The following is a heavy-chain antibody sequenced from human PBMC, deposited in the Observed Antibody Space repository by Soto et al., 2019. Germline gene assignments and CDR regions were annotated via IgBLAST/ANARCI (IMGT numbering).Heavy chain of an antibody. CDR2: IIPIFGTA. CDR3: AREGCCSGGSCYRGYGMDV. J-gene: IGHJ6*02. D-gene: IGHD2-15*01. CDR1: GGTFSSYA. Sequence: QVQLVQSGAEVKKPGSSVKVSCKASGGTFSSYAISWVRQAPGQGLEWMGGIIPIFGTANYAQKFQGRVTITADESTSTAYMELSSLRSEDTAVYYCAREGCCSGGSCYRGYGMDVWGQGTTVTVSS. V-gene: IGHV1-69*01.